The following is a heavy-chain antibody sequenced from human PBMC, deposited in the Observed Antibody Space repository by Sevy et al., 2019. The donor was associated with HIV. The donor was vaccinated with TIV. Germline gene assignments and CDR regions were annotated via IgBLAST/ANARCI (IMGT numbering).Heavy chain of an antibody. CDR3: ARGSIVTMVRGSPMGYFDY. D-gene: IGHD3-10*01. CDR1: GLTFSSYG. J-gene: IGHJ4*02. CDR2: IRYDGSNK. V-gene: IGHV3-30*02. Sequence: GGSLRLSCAASGLTFSSYGMHWVRQAPGKGLEWVAVIRYDGSNKYYADSVKGRFTISRDNSKNTLYLQMNSLRAEDTAVYYCARGSIVTMVRGSPMGYFDYWGQGTLVTVSS.